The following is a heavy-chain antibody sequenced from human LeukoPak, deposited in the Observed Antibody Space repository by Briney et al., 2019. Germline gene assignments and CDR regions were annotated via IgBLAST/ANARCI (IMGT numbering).Heavy chain of an antibody. CDR2: ISSSSTYI. D-gene: IGHD6-13*01. CDR1: GFTFSSYS. CDR3: TRASLSSSWPIDY. Sequence: PGGSLRPSCAASGFTFSSYSMNWVRQAPGKGLEWVSSISSSSTYIYYAYSVKCRFTISRDNAKKSLYLQMNSLRAEDTAVYYCTRASLSSSWPIDYWGQGTLVTVSS. J-gene: IGHJ4*02. V-gene: IGHV3-21*01.